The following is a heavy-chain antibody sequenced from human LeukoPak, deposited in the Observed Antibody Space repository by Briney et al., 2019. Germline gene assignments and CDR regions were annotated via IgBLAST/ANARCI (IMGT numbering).Heavy chain of an antibody. CDR1: GYTFTSYA. Sequence: GASVKVSCKASGYTFTSYAMNWLRQAPGQGLEGMGWINTNTGNPTYARGFTGRFVFSLDTSVSTVNLQISNLKAEDTTAYYCASSYCSGGSCCPQQTVYYFDFWGQGTLVTVSS. J-gene: IGHJ4*02. CDR3: ASSYCSGGSCCPQQTVYYFDF. CDR2: INTNTGNP. V-gene: IGHV7-4-1*02. D-gene: IGHD2-15*01.